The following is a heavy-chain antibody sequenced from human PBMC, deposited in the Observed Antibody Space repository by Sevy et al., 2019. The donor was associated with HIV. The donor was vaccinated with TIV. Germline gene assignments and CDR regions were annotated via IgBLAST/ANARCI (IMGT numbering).Heavy chain of an antibody. V-gene: IGHV3-23*01. D-gene: IGHD3-10*01. CDR3: ANYGRTAFRYYYYYYMDV. CDR2: ISGSGGST. J-gene: IGHJ6*03. Sequence: GGSLRLSCAASGFTFSSYAMSWVRQSPGKGLEWVSAISGSGGSTYYADSVKGRFTISRDNSKTTLYRQMNGLRAGDTAVYYCANYGRTAFRYYYYYYMDVWGKGTTVTVSS. CDR1: GFTFSSYA.